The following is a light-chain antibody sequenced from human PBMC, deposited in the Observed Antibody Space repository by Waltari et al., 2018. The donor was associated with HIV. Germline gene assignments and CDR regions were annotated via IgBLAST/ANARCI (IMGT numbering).Light chain of an antibody. J-gene: IGLJ3*02. CDR3: AVWDDSLRGGV. V-gene: IGLV1-47*01. CDR1: NSNIGSNS. Sequence: QSVVTQPPSASGTPGQRVVISCSGSNSNIGSNSVNWYQQVPGAAPKILIDRDDSRFSGAPDRFSGSKSATSAALAISELRSEDEADYYCAVWDDSLRGGVFGGGTKLTVL. CDR2: RDD.